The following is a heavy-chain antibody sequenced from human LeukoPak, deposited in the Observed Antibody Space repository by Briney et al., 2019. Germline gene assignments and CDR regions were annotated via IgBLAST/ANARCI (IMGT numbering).Heavy chain of an antibody. CDR2: INPNSGGT. Sequence: ASVKVSCKASGYTFTGYYMHLVRQAPGQGLEGMGWINPNSGGTNYAQKLQGRVTMTRDTSIRTAYMELRRLRSDDTAVYYCARASEHYYYDGFYMDVWGKGTTVTVSS. CDR3: ARASEHYYYDGFYMDV. D-gene: IGHD3-22*01. J-gene: IGHJ6*03. V-gene: IGHV1-2*02. CDR1: GYTFTGYY.